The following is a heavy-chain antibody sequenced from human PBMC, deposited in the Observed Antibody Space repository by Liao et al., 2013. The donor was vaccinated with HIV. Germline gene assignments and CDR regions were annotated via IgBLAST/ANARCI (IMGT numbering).Heavy chain of an antibody. Sequence: QVQLQQWGAGLLKPSETLSLTCAVYGGSFSGYYWSWIRQPPGKGLEWIGESTHSGSTNYNPSLKSRVTISVDTSKNQFSLKLSSVTAADTAVYYCARISSWYWFDPWGQGTLVTVSS. CDR3: ARISSWYWFDP. V-gene: IGHV4-34*01. CDR2: STHSGST. J-gene: IGHJ5*02. CDR1: GGSFSGYY. D-gene: IGHD6-13*01.